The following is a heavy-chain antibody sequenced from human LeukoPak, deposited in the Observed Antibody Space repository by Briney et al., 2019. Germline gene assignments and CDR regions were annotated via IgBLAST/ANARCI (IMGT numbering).Heavy chain of an antibody. D-gene: IGHD6-19*01. V-gene: IGHV3-73*01. Sequence: GGALRLSCAASGFTFIRSAMHWVRQASGKGLEGVGRIRSKADSFATSYAASVKGWFTISRDDSKNTAYLQMNSLKIEDTAVYYCTRLPAIAGIAVXXXDYWGQGTLVTVSS. CDR2: IRSKADSFAT. CDR1: GFTFIRSA. CDR3: TRLPAIAGIAVXXXDY. J-gene: IGHJ4*02.